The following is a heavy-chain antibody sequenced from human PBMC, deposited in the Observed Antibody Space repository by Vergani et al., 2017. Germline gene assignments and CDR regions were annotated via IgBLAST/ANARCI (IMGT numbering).Heavy chain of an antibody. Sequence: QVQLVESGGGVVQPGRSLRLSCAASGFTFSSYGMHWVRQAPGKGLEWVAVISYDGSNKYYADSVKGRFTISRDNSKNTLYLQMNSLRAEDTAVYYCAKAGGIAPSYYFDCWGQGTLVTVSS. CDR1: GFTFSSYG. CDR2: ISYDGSNK. CDR3: AKAGGIAPSYYFDC. V-gene: IGHV3-30*18. J-gene: IGHJ4*02. D-gene: IGHD6-13*01.